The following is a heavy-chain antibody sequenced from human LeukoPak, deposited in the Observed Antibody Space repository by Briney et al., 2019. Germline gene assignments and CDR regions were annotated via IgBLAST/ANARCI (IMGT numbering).Heavy chain of an antibody. Sequence: TGGSLRLSCVASGFTFRTYWLTWVRQAPGKGLEWVANINQDGSEKSYVDSVKGRFTISRDNAKSSLYLQMSSLRAEDTAVYYCARDSSGSSNYWGQGTLVTVSS. D-gene: IGHD6-13*01. J-gene: IGHJ4*02. CDR2: INQDGSEK. V-gene: IGHV3-7*01. CDR3: ARDSSGSSNY. CDR1: GFTFRTYW.